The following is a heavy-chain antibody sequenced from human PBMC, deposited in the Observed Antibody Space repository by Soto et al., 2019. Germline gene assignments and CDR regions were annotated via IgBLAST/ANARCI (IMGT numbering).Heavy chain of an antibody. V-gene: IGHV3-33*01. CDR1: GFTFSSYG. J-gene: IGHJ4*02. Sequence: QVQLVESGGGVVQPGRSLRLSCAASGFTFSSYGMHWVRQAPGKGLKWVAVIWYDGSNKYYADSVKGRFTISRDNSKNTLYLQMNSLRAEDTAVCYCAREASYGDRAFDYWGQGTLVTVSS. CDR2: IWYDGSNK. CDR3: AREASYGDRAFDY. D-gene: IGHD4-17*01.